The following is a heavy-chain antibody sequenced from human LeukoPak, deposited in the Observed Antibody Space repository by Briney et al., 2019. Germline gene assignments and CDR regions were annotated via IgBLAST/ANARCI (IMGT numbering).Heavy chain of an antibody. J-gene: IGHJ4*02. D-gene: IGHD3-9*01. CDR2: ISGSGGST. CDR3: AKDLLHSPPYYDILTGYYFFDY. Sequence: GGSLRLSCAASGFTFSSYAMSWVRQAPGKGLEWVSAISGSGGSTYYADSVKGRYTISRDNSKNTLYLQMNSLRAEDTAVYYCAKDLLHSPPYYDILTGYYFFDYWGQGTLVTVSS. CDR1: GFTFSSYA. V-gene: IGHV3-23*01.